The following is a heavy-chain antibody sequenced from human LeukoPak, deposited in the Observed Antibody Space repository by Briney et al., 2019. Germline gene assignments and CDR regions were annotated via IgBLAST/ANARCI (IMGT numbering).Heavy chain of an antibody. CDR3: ARRMEAGYRSGGSCYSFDY. CDR2: ISSSSSYI. Sequence: PGGSLRLSCAASGFTFSSYSMNWVRQAPGKGLEWVSSISSSSSYIYYADSVKGRFTISRDNAKNSLYLQMNSLRAEDTAVYYCARRMEAGYRSGGSCYSFDYWGQGTLVTVSS. D-gene: IGHD2-15*01. CDR1: GFTFSSYS. V-gene: IGHV3-21*01. J-gene: IGHJ4*02.